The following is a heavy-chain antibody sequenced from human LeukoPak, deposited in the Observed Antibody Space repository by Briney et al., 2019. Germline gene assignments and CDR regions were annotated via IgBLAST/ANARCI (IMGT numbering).Heavy chain of an antibody. CDR2: IKSDGSIT. Sequence: GGSLRLSCAVSGFTFSSYWMHWVRQVPGKGLVWVSRIKSDGSITNYADSVKGRFTISRDNAKNSLYLQMNSLRAEDTAVYYCARDRGYYYGSGSYDEGWGQGTLVTVSS. V-gene: IGHV3-74*01. D-gene: IGHD3-10*01. CDR3: ARDRGYYYGSGSYDEG. J-gene: IGHJ4*02. CDR1: GFTFSSYW.